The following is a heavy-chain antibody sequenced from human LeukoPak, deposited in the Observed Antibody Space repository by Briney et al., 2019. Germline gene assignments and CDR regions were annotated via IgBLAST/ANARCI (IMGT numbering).Heavy chain of an antibody. CDR3: ARESYDILTGYPPHWFDP. CDR1: GYTFTGYY. V-gene: IGHV1-2*02. J-gene: IGHJ5*02. CDR2: INPNSGGT. Sequence: APVKVSCKASGYTFTGYYMHWVRQAPGQGLEWMGWINPNSGGTNYAQKFQGRVTMTRDTSISTAYMELSRLRSDDTAVYYCARESYDILTGYPPHWFDPWGQGTLVTRSS. D-gene: IGHD3-9*01.